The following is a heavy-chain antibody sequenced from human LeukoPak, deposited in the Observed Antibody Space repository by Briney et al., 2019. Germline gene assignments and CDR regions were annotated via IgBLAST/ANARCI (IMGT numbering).Heavy chain of an antibody. J-gene: IGHJ4*02. CDR1: GVSMTNYY. D-gene: IGHD5-12*01. Sequence: SETLSLTCTVSGVSMTNYYWSWIRQPPGKGLEWIGCISDSGKTNYNPSLRSRVTTSVDTSKNQFSLKLSSVTAADTAVYYCTRDSRGYVPNFDYWGQGTLVTVSS. CDR2: ISDSGKT. CDR3: TRDSRGYVPNFDY. V-gene: IGHV4-59*01.